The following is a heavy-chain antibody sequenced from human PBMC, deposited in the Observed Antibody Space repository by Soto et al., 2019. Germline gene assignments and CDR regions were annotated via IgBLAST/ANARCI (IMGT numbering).Heavy chain of an antibody. D-gene: IGHD2-2*01. CDR2: ISSSGSTI. V-gene: IGHV3-48*03. Sequence: ESGGGLVQPGGSLRLSCAASGFTFSSYEMNWVRQAPGKGLEWVSYISSSGSTIYYADSVKGRFTISRDNAKNSLYLQMNSLRAEDTAVYYCARVAGGRIFRSTAYYFDYWGQGTLVTVSS. J-gene: IGHJ4*02. CDR1: GFTFSSYE. CDR3: ARVAGGRIFRSTAYYFDY.